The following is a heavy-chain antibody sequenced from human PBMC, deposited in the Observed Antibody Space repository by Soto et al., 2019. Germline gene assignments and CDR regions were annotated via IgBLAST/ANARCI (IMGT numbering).Heavy chain of an antibody. Sequence: SETLSLTCTVSGGSISSSSYYWGWIRQPPGKGLEWIGSIYYSGSTYYNPSLKSRVTISVDTSKNQFSLKLSSVTAADTAVYYCARRRYSSYSFGYYYGMDVWGQGTTVTVSS. J-gene: IGHJ6*02. CDR3: ARRRYSSYSFGYYYGMDV. V-gene: IGHV4-39*01. CDR2: IYYSGST. D-gene: IGHD6-13*01. CDR1: GGSISSSSYY.